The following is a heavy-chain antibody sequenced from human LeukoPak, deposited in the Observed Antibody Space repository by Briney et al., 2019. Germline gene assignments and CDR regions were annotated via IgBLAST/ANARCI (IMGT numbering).Heavy chain of an antibody. CDR1: GFDFTVYW. V-gene: IGHV3-7*01. Sequence: KSGGSLRLSCAASGFDFTVYWMTWVRQAPGKGLEWVANIKQDGSEKYYVDSVKGRFTISRDNAKNSLFLQMNSLRAEDTALYYCARDGVRAVTFNHYYFLDVWGKGTTVTVSS. D-gene: IGHD3-10*01. J-gene: IGHJ6*03. CDR3: ARDGVRAVTFNHYYFLDV. CDR2: IKQDGSEK.